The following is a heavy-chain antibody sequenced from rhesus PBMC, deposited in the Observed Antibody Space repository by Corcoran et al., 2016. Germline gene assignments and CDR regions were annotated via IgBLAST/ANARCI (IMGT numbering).Heavy chain of an antibody. Sequence: QVTLKESGPALVKPTQTLTLTCTFSGFSISTTVTGVGWIRQPPGKALEWLASIYWNDSKYYSTSLKSRLTISKDTAKNQVVLTMTNMDPVDTATYYCAREKWVQFDFDYWGQGVLVTVSS. CDR3: AREKWVQFDFDY. D-gene: IGHD5-24*01. V-gene: IGHV2-95*01. CDR1: GFSISTTVTG. CDR2: IYWNDSK. J-gene: IGHJ4*01.